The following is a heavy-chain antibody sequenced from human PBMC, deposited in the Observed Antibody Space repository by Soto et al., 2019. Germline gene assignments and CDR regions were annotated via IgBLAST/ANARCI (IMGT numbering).Heavy chain of an antibody. CDR2: IGTAGDT. V-gene: IGHV3-13*01. CDR1: GFTFSSYD. CDR3: ARGALYSSSSVSTWDYYYGMDV. J-gene: IGHJ6*02. D-gene: IGHD6-6*01. Sequence: PGGSLRLSCAASGFTFSSYDMHWVRQATGKGLEWVSAIGTAGDTYYPGSVKGRFTISRENAKNSLYLQMNSLRAGDTAVYYCARGALYSSSSVSTWDYYYGMDVWGQGTTVTVSS.